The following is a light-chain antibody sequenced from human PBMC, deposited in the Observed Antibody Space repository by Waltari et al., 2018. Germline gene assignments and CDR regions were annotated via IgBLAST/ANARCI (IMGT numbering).Light chain of an antibody. CDR2: NVN. V-gene: IGLV2-14*03. J-gene: IGLJ1*01. CDR1: NTDVGGYNS. Sequence: QSALTQPASVSGSPGQSIAISCTGTNTDVGGYNSVSWYQQHPGNAPKLIIYNVNNRPSGVSNRFSGSKSDNTASLTISGLQAEDDAEYYCASYASGGTYVFGTGTKVTVL. CDR3: ASYASGGTYV.